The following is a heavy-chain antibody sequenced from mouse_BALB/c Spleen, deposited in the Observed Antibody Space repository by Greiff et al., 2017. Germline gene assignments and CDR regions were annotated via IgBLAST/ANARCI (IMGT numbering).Heavy chain of an antibody. CDR1: GFNIKDYY. J-gene: IGHJ4*01. CDR2: IDPENGDT. V-gene: IGHV14-4*02. CDR3: NEGSLPPGMDY. D-gene: IGHD1-2*01. Sequence: EVQLVESGAELVRSGASVKLSCTASGFNIKDYYMHWVKQRPEQGLEWIGWIDPENGDTEYAPKFQGKATMTADTSSNTAYLQLSSLTSEDTAVYYCNEGSLPPGMDYWGQGTSVTVSS.